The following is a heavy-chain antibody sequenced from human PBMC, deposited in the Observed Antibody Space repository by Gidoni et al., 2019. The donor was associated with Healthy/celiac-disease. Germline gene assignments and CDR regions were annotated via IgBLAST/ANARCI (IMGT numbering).Heavy chain of an antibody. CDR2: IKQDGSEK. CDR3: ARDVGLGVAAYDAFDI. CDR1: GFTFSRYW. V-gene: IGHV3-7*04. Sequence: EVQLVESGGGLVKPGGSLRLSCAASGFTFSRYWMSWVRQAPGKGLEWVANIKQDGSEKYYVDSVKCRFTISRDNAKNSLYLQMNSLRAEDTAVYYCARDVGLGVAAYDAFDIWGQGTMVTVSS. D-gene: IGHD2-15*01. J-gene: IGHJ3*02.